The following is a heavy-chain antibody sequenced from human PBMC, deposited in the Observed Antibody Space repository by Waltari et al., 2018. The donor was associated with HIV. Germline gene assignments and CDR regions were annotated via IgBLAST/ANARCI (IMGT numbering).Heavy chain of an antibody. CDR2: ISSSGSTI. CDR1: GFTFSDYY. J-gene: IGHJ6*02. Sequence: QVQLVESGGGLVKPGGSLRLSCAASGFTFSDYYMRWIRQAPGKGLEWVSYISSSGSTIYYADSVKGRFTISRDNAKNSLYLQMNSLRAEDTAVYYCARVYLSSSWYVAHYYYGMDVWGQGTTVTVSS. D-gene: IGHD6-13*01. CDR3: ARVYLSSSWYVAHYYYGMDV. V-gene: IGHV3-11*01.